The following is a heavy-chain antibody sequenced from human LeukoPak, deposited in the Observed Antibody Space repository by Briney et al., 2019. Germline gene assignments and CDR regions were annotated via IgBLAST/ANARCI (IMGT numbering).Heavy chain of an antibody. CDR3: ARAWDQWSRDAFDI. Sequence: GGSLRLSCAASGFTFSSYAMNWVRQAPGKGLEWVSAISGSGGSTYYADSVKGRFTISRDNAKNTLYLQMNSLRAEDTAVYYCARAWDQWSRDAFDIWGQGTMVTVSS. CDR1: GFTFSSYA. CDR2: ISGSGGST. J-gene: IGHJ3*02. V-gene: IGHV3-23*01. D-gene: IGHD1-26*01.